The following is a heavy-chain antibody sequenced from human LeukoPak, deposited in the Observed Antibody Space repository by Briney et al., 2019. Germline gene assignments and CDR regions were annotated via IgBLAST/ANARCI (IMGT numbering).Heavy chain of an antibody. CDR2: IYYSGST. CDR3: ARTAMVPAAMHTWCFDL. J-gene: IGHJ2*01. V-gene: IGHV4-59*01. CDR1: GASISSYY. Sequence: SETLSLTCTVSGASISSYYWSWIRQPPGKGLEWIGYIYYSGSTNYKPSLKSRITISVDTSKNQFSLKLSSVTAADTAMYYCARTAMVPAAMHTWCFDLWGRGTLVTVSS. D-gene: IGHD2-2*01.